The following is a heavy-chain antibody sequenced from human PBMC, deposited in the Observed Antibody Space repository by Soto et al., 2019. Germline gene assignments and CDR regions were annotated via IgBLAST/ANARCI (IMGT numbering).Heavy chain of an antibody. V-gene: IGHV3-23*01. D-gene: IGHD3-9*01. CDR2: ISGGGGMT. CDR1: GFSFSTFA. CDR3: AKDHDILTGYYSSYGYYFDT. J-gene: IGHJ4*02. Sequence: LRLSCAASGFSFSTFAMSWVRQAPGKGLEWVSGISGGGGMTDYSDPVKGRFTISRDNSKNTLYLQMNSLRVEDTAVYYCAKDHDILTGYYSSYGYYFDTWGRGIPVTVSS.